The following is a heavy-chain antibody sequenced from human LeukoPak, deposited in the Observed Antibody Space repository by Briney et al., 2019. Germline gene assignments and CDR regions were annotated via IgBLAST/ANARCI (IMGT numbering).Heavy chain of an antibody. D-gene: IGHD6-13*01. CDR3: ARGIGSWYYFDY. V-gene: IGHV4-4*08. J-gene: IGHJ4*02. CDR2: IYTSGST. CDR1: GGSISSYY. Sequence: PSETLSLTCTVSGGSISSYYWSWIRQPPGKGLEWIGYIYTSGSTNYNPSLKSRVTMSVDTSKNQFSLKLSSVTAADTAVYYCARGIGSWYYFDYWGQGTLVTVSS.